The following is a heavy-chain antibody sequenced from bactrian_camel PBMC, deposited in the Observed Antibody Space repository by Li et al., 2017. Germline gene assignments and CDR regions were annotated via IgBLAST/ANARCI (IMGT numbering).Heavy chain of an antibody. CDR2: YDSDGST. Sequence: QLVESGGGSVQTGGSLRLSCVVSGYTYSADCMVWFRQVLGKEREAVATYDSDGSTSYRDSVKGRFTISRDNAKNTLYLQLNGLKTEDTAVYYCARGFANYDSRGQGTQVTVS. CDR3: ARGFANYDS. V-gene: IGHV3S53*01. D-gene: IGHD1*01. J-gene: IGHJ4*01. CDR1: GYTYSADC.